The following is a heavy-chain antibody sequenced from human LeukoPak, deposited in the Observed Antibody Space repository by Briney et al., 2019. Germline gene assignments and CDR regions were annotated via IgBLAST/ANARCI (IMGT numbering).Heavy chain of an antibody. CDR3: ARKYSSGWYAFDY. D-gene: IGHD6-19*01. CDR2: INPNSGGT. Sequence: ASVKVSCKTSGYTFTDYHMHWVRQAPGQGLEWMGWINPNSGGTNYAQKFQGRVTMTRDTSISTAYMELSRLRSDDTAVYYCARKYSSGWYAFDYWGQGTLVTVS. J-gene: IGHJ4*02. CDR1: GYTFTDYH. V-gene: IGHV1-2*02.